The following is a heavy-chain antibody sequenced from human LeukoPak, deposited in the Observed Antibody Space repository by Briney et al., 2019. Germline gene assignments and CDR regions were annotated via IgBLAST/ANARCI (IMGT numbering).Heavy chain of an antibody. V-gene: IGHV1-8*01. D-gene: IGHD5-12*01. CDR1: GYTFTRYD. Sequence: ASVKVSCKASGYTFTRYDINWVRQATGQGLEWMGWMNPNSGNTGYAQKFQGRVTMTRNTSISTAYMELSSLRSEDTAVYYCAAGGIVATSFDYWGQGTLVTVSS. CDR3: AAGGIVATSFDY. CDR2: MNPNSGNT. J-gene: IGHJ4*02.